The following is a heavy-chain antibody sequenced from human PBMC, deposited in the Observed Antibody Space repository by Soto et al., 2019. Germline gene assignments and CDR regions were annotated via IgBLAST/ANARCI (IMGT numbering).Heavy chain of an antibody. V-gene: IGHV3-11*01. CDR1: GFTFSDYY. D-gene: IGHD3-22*01. Sequence: GGSLRLSCAASGFTFSDYYMSWIRQAPGKGLEWVSYISSSGSIIYYADSVKGRFTISRDNAKNSLYLQMNSLRAEDAAVYYCARDLGYYDSSGYFDYWGQGTLVTGSS. CDR2: ISSSGSII. CDR3: ARDLGYYDSSGYFDY. J-gene: IGHJ4*02.